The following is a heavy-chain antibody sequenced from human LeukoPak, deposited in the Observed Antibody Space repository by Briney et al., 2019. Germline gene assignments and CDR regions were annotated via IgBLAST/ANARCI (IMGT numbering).Heavy chain of an antibody. V-gene: IGHV3-66*01. CDR1: GFNVSSNF. Sequence: PGGSLRLSCAASGFNVSSNFMSWVRKAPGRGLGWFSFIYSGGSTSYTDSVKGRFTISRDTSKNTLYLQMNSLRVEDTAVYYCTRSYSGVLAHFDYWGQGTLVTVSS. CDR2: IYSGGST. J-gene: IGHJ4*02. D-gene: IGHD5-12*01. CDR3: TRSYSGVLAHFDY.